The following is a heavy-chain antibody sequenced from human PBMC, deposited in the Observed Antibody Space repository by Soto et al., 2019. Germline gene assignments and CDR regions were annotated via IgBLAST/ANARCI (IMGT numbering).Heavy chain of an antibody. CDR3: ARRGSSWPVYYYYGMDV. V-gene: IGHV4-39*01. D-gene: IGHD6-13*01. Sequence: SETLSLTCTVSGGSISSSSYYWGWIRQPPGKGLEWIGSIYYSGSTYYNPSLKSRVTTSVDTSKNQFSLKLSSVTAADTAVYYCARRGSSWPVYYYYGMDVWGQGTTVTVSS. CDR2: IYYSGST. CDR1: GGSISSSSYY. J-gene: IGHJ6*02.